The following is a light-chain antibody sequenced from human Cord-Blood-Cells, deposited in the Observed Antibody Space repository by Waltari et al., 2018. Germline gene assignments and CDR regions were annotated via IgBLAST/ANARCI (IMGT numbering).Light chain of an antibody. CDR2: EGS. J-gene: IGLJ3*02. Sequence: QSALTQPASVSGSPGQPITISCTGTSSDVGSYYLLSWYQQHPSKAPKLMIYEGSKRPSGVSNRFSGSKSGNTASLTISGLQAEDEADYYCCSYAGSSTWVFGGGTKLTVL. V-gene: IGLV2-23*01. CDR1: SSDVGSYYL. CDR3: CSYAGSSTWV.